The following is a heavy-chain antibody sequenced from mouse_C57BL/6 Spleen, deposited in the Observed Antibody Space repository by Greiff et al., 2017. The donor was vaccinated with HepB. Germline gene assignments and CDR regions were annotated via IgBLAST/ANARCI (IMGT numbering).Heavy chain of an antibody. V-gene: IGHV1-64*01. CDR3: ARRGDYDGAMDY. CDR1: GYTFTSYW. CDR2: IHPNSGST. J-gene: IGHJ4*01. Sequence: QVQLQQSGAELVKPGASVKLSCKASGYTFTSYWMHWVKQRPGQGLEWIGMIHPNSGSTNYNEKFKSKATLTVDKSSSTAYMQLSSLTSEDSAVYDCARRGDYDGAMDYWGQGTSVTVSS. D-gene: IGHD2-4*01.